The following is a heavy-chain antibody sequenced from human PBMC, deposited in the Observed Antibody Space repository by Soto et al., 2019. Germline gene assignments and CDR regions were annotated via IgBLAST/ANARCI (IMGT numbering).Heavy chain of an antibody. CDR2: IYYSGST. CDR3: ARDRIAVAGTLSYWFDP. J-gene: IGHJ5*02. Sequence: QVQLQESGPGLVKPSQTLSLTSTVSGGSISSGGYYWCWIRQHPVKGLEWIGYIYYSGSTYYNPSLKSRVTISVDTSKNQFSLKLSSVTAADTAVYYCARDRIAVAGTLSYWFDPWGQGTLVTVSS. V-gene: IGHV4-31*03. CDR1: GGSISSGGYY. D-gene: IGHD6-19*01.